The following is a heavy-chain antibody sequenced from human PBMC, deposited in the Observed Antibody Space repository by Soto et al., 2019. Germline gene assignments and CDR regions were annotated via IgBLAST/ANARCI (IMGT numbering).Heavy chain of an antibody. J-gene: IGHJ6*02. CDR2: IKGDGGER. CDR1: GFTFSTYW. CDR3: SVAYGLDV. Sequence: GGSLRLSCAGSGFTFSTYWMSWVRQAPGKGLEWVANIKGDGGERYYVDSVKGRFTISRDNAKGSLYLEMNNLRAEDAAIYYCSVAYGLDVWGQGTTVTVSS. V-gene: IGHV3-7*01. D-gene: IGHD2-15*01.